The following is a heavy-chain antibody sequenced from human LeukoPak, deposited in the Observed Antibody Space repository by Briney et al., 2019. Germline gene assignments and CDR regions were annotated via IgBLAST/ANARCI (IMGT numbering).Heavy chain of an antibody. J-gene: IGHJ4*02. Sequence: GGSLRLSCAASGFTFDDYAMHWVRQAPGKGLEWVSGISWNSGSIGYADSVKGRFTISRDNAKNSLYLQMNSLRAEDTALYYCAKDFDYWGQGTLVPVST. CDR1: GFTFDDYA. V-gene: IGHV3-9*01. CDR2: ISWNSGSI. CDR3: AKDFDY.